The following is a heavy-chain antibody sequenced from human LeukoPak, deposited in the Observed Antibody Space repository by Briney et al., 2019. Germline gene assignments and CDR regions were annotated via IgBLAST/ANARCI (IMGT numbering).Heavy chain of an antibody. Sequence: SETLSLTCAVYGGSFSGYYWSWIRQPPGKGLEWIGEINHSGSTNYDPSLKSRVTISVDTSKNQFSLKLSSVTAADTAVYYCARDAYYYGSGSPYYFDYWGQGTLVTVSS. V-gene: IGHV4-34*01. CDR1: GGSFSGYY. D-gene: IGHD3-10*01. CDR2: INHSGST. J-gene: IGHJ4*02. CDR3: ARDAYYYGSGSPYYFDY.